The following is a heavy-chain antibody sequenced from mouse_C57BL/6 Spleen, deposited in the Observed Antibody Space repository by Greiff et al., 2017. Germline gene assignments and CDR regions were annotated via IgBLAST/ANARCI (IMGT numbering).Heavy chain of an antibody. D-gene: IGHD2-4*01. CDR2: INPNNGGT. J-gene: IGHJ3*01. CDR1: GYTFTDYN. Sequence: EVQLQQSGPELVKPGASVKMSCKASGYTFTDYNMHWVKQSHGKSLEWIGYINPNNGGTSYNQKFKGKATLTVNKSSSTAYMELRSLTSEDSAVYYCARERGIYYDYDEAWFAYWGQGTLVTVSA. CDR3: ARERGIYYDYDEAWFAY. V-gene: IGHV1-22*01.